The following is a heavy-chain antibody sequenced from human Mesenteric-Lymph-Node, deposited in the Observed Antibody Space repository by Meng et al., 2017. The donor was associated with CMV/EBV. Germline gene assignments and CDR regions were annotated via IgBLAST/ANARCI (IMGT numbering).Heavy chain of an antibody. CDR1: GRSFSGY. CDR3: ARYNGYAADY. Sequence: LSLTCAVYGRSFSGYWNWIRQPPGKGLEWIGEINHSGSTKYSPSLRSRATISVDTSKNQFSLMVSSVTAADTGVYYCARYNGYAADYWGQGTLVTVSS. J-gene: IGHJ4*02. V-gene: IGHV4-34*01. D-gene: IGHD5-12*01. CDR2: INHSGST.